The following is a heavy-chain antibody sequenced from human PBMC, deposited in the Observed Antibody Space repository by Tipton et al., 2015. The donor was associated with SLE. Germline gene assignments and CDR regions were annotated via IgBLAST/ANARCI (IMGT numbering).Heavy chain of an antibody. Sequence: SLRLSCAASGFTFSSYAMHWVRQAPGKGLEWVAVISYDGSNKYYADSVKGRFTISRDNSKNTLYLQMNSLRAEDTAVYYCARGATMIARWGQGTLVTVSS. J-gene: IGHJ4*02. CDR1: GFTFSSYA. CDR2: ISYDGSNK. V-gene: IGHV3-30*04. CDR3: ARGATMIAR. D-gene: IGHD3-22*01.